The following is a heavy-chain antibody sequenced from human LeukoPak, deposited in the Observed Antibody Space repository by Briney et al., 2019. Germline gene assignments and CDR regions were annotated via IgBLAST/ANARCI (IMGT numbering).Heavy chain of an antibody. CDR2: IYYSGST. Sequence: SETLSLTCTVSGGSISSSSYYWGWIRQPPGKGLEWIGSIYYSGSTYYNPSLKSRVTISVDTSKNQFSLKLSSVTAADTAVYYCARLRRWVVTPSSSWYPQSMDVWGKGTTVTISS. CDR1: GGSISSSSYY. V-gene: IGHV4-39*07. J-gene: IGHJ6*03. CDR3: ARLRRWVVTPSSSWYPQSMDV. D-gene: IGHD6-13*01.